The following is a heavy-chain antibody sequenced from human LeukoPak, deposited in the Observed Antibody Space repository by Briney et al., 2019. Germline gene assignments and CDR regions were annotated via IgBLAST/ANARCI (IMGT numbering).Heavy chain of an antibody. CDR3: ARGRGFWSAHYMDV. V-gene: IGHV4-34*01. J-gene: IGHJ6*03. Sequence: SETLSLTCAVYGESFSGHYWSWIRQPPGKGLEWIGEINHSGSTNYNPSLKSRVTMSVDTSKNQFSLKLSPVTAADTAVYYCARGRGFWSAHYMDVWGKGTTVTVSS. D-gene: IGHD3-3*01. CDR2: INHSGST. CDR1: GESFSGHY.